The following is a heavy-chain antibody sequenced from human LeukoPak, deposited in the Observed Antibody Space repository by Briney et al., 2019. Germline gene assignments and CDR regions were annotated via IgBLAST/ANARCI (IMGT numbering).Heavy chain of an antibody. J-gene: IGHJ4*02. D-gene: IGHD2-15*01. Sequence: ASVKVSCKASGYTFTSYGISWVRQAPGQGLEWMGWISAYNGNTNYAQKLQGRVTMTTDTSTSTAYMELRSLRSDDTAVYYCARSPYCSGGSCYRALGYWGQGTLVTVSS. V-gene: IGHV1-18*01. CDR2: ISAYNGNT. CDR3: ARSPYCSGGSCYRALGY. CDR1: GYTFTSYG.